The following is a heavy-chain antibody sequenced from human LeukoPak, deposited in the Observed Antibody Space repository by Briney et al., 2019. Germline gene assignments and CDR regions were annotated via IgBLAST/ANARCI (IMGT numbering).Heavy chain of an antibody. CDR1: GGSISSYY. V-gene: IGHV4-59*12. CDR3: ARSNQLRYFDWLPRRTDAFDI. CDR2: IYYSGST. J-gene: IGHJ3*02. D-gene: IGHD3-9*01. Sequence: PSETLSLTCTVSGGSISSYYWSWIRQPPGKGLEWIGYIYYSGSTNYNPSLKSRVTISVDTSKNQFSLKLSSVTAADTAVYYCARSNQLRYFDWLPRRTDAFDIWGQGTMVTVSS.